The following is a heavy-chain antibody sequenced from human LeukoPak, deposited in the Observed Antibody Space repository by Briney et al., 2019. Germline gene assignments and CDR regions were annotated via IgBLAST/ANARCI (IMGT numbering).Heavy chain of an antibody. CDR2: ISGSSAYI. CDR1: GFTLSSYT. CDR3: ARVGSYGSGLDY. Sequence: GGSLRLSCAASGFTLSSYTMNWVRQAPGKGLDWVPSISGSSAYIYYAVSVKGRFTISRDNAKNSLYLQMNRLRAEDTAVYYCARVGSYGSGLDYWGQGTLVTVSS. V-gene: IGHV3-21*01. D-gene: IGHD3-10*01. J-gene: IGHJ4*02.